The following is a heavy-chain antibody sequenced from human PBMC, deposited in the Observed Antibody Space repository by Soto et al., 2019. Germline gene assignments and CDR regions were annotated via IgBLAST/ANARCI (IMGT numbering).Heavy chain of an antibody. V-gene: IGHV1-18*01. Sequence: QVHLVQSGAEVKKPGASVKVSCKASGYTFTNYDINWVRQAPGQGLEWMGWISTYTGNTNYAQKLQGRVTMTTDTSTSTAYMELRSLRSDDTAVHYCARGYYYGSGRPTPGGMDVWGQGTTVTVSS. CDR2: ISTYTGNT. CDR1: GYTFTNYD. D-gene: IGHD3-10*01. CDR3: ARGYYYGSGRPTPGGMDV. J-gene: IGHJ6*02.